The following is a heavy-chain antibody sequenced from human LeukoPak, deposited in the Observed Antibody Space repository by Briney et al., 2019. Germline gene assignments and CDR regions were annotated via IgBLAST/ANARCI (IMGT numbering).Heavy chain of an antibody. Sequence: PSETLSLTCTVSGGSISSGSYYWSWIRRPAGKGLEWIGRIYTSGSTNYNPSLKSRVTISVDTSKNQLSLKLSSVTAADTAVYYCARDLGGYSYGSYFYYMDVWGKGTTVTVSS. CDR1: GGSISSGSYY. CDR3: ARDLGGYSYGSYFYYMDV. CDR2: IYTSGST. J-gene: IGHJ6*03. V-gene: IGHV4-61*02. D-gene: IGHD5-18*01.